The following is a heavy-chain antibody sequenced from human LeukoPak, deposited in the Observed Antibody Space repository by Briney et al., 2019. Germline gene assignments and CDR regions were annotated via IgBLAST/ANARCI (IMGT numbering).Heavy chain of an antibody. CDR2: IRYSGTT. CDR3: ARGAGWYGN. Sequence: SETLSLTCTVSGGAITSDYWSWIRQPPGKGLEWIAYIRYSGTTNYNPSLKSRVTISLDTSKNQFSLKLTSVTAADTAVYYCARGAGWYGNWGQGTLVTVSS. CDR1: GGAITSDY. D-gene: IGHD6-19*01. J-gene: IGHJ4*02. V-gene: IGHV4-59*01.